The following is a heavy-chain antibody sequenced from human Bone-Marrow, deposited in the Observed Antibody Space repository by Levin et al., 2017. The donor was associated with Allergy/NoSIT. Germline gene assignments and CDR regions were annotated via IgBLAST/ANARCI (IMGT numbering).Heavy chain of an antibody. CDR2: LNPDSLMI. V-gene: IGHV1-8*01. CDR1: GYTFTGYD. D-gene: IGHD3-9*01. CDR3: ARGVSVLIGYHRGGMDV. Sequence: GASVKVSCKTSGYTFTGYDINWVRQAPGQGLEWMGWLNPDSLMIGYTQKFQGRIAMTRDTSTSTAYMELSSLISEDTAVYYCARGVSVLIGYHRGGMDVWGQGTTVTVSS. J-gene: IGHJ6*02.